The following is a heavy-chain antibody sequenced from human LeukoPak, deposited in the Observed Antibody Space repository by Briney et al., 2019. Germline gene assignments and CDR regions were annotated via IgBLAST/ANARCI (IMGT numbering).Heavy chain of an antibody. CDR1: GFTFNNYA. D-gene: IGHD6-19*01. CDR2: ISGSGGST. V-gene: IGHV3-23*01. CDR3: AKSGIAEAGLGNYFDY. Sequence: PGGSLRLSCAASGFTFNNYAMSWVRQAPGKGLEWVSAISGSGGSTYYADSVKGRFTISRDNSKNTLYLQMNSLRAEDTAVYYCAKSGIAEAGLGNYFDYWGQGTLVTVSS. J-gene: IGHJ4*02.